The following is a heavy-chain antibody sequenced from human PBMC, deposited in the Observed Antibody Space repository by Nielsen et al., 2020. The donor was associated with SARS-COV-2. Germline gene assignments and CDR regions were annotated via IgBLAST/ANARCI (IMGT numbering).Heavy chain of an antibody. CDR1: GGSISSGGYY. J-gene: IGHJ4*02. V-gene: IGHV4-31*03. D-gene: IGHD7-27*01. Sequence: SETLSLTCTVSGGSISSGGYYWSWIRQRPGKGLEWIGYIYYSGSTYYNPSLKSRVTISVDTSKNQFSLKLSSVTAADTAVYYCARVRELGPWYYFDYWGQGTLVTVSS. CDR3: ARVRELGPWYYFDY. CDR2: IYYSGST.